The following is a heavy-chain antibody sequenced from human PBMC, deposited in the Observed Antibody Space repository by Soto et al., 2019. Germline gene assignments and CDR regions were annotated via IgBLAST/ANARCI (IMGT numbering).Heavy chain of an antibody. CDR3: ATNEYSGSYY. CDR1: SGSISSGGYY. D-gene: IGHD1-26*01. V-gene: IGHV4-31*03. J-gene: IGHJ4*02. CDR2: IYYSGST. Sequence: SETLSLTCTVSSGSISSGGYYWSWIRQHPGKGLEWIGYIYYSGSTYYNPSLKSRITLSVDTSKNQFSLKLSSVTAADTAMYYCATNEYSGSYYWGQGTLVTVSS.